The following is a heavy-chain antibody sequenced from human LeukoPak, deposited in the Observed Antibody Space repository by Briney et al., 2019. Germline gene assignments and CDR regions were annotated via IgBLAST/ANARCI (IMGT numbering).Heavy chain of an antibody. D-gene: IGHD1-7*01. J-gene: IGHJ4*02. CDR1: GFTVSSNY. CDR2: INQDGSAK. V-gene: IGHV3-7*01. Sequence: GGSLRLSCAASGFTVSSNYMSWVRQAPGKGLEWVANINQDGSAKYFVDSVKGRFTISRDNAKNSMYPQMNSLRAEDTAVYYCARWEIRGTAHKLDYWGQGTLVTVSS. CDR3: ARWEIRGTAHKLDY.